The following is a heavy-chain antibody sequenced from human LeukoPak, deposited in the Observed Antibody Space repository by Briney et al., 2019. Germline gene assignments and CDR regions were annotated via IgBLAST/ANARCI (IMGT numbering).Heavy chain of an antibody. CDR3: TKDRSQEAIYKGALDV. D-gene: IGHD5-24*01. J-gene: IGHJ6*02. V-gene: IGHV3-30*04. CDR2: ISSDGRNA. Sequence: GGPLRLSCVASGFIFSNHAMHWVRQAPGKGLEWVAIISSDGRNAYYADSVRGRFSISRDNSKNTVYLQMNTLRSEDTAMYYCTKDRSQEAIYKGALDVWGQGTTVTVSS. CDR1: GFIFSNHA.